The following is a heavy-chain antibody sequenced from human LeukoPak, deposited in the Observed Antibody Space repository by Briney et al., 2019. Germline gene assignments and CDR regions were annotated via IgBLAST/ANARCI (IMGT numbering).Heavy chain of an antibody. J-gene: IGHJ4*02. Sequence: ASVKVSCLASGYTFPSYYMHWVRQAPGQGLEWMEVINHSGGSTSYAQKFQGRVTMTRDTSTSRVYMKLSSLRSQDTVVYYCARNAYCGGDCYTQFYFDYWGQGTLVIVSS. V-gene: IGHV1-46*01. CDR1: GYTFPSYY. CDR2: INHSGGST. D-gene: IGHD2-21*02. CDR3: ARNAYCGGDCYTQFYFDY.